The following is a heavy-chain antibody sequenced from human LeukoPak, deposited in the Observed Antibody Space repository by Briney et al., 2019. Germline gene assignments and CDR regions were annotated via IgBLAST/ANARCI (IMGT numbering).Heavy chain of an antibody. CDR3: AKDQVGNRRYSGYDYFDY. D-gene: IGHD5-12*01. J-gene: IGHJ4*02. V-gene: IGHV3-33*06. Sequence: GGSLRLSCAASGFTFSSYGMHWVRQAPGKGLEWVAVIWCDGSNKYYADSVKGRFTISRDNSKNTLYLQMNSLRAEDTAVYYCAKDQVGNRRYSGYDYFDYWGQGTLVTVSS. CDR2: IWCDGSNK. CDR1: GFTFSSYG.